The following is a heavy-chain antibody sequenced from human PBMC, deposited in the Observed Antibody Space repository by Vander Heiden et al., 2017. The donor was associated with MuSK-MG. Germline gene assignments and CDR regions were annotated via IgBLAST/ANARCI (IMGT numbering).Heavy chain of an antibody. CDR3: ARDGEGTVTSGA. CDR1: GGTFSSYA. CDR2: IIPIFGTA. D-gene: IGHD4-17*01. Sequence: QVQLVQSGAEVKTPGSSVKVSCKASGGTFSSYAISWVRQAPGQGLEWMGGIIPIFGTANYAQKCQGRVTITADKSTSTAYMELSSLRSEDTAVYYCARDGEGTVTSGAWGQGTLVTVSS. J-gene: IGHJ5*02. V-gene: IGHV1-69*06.